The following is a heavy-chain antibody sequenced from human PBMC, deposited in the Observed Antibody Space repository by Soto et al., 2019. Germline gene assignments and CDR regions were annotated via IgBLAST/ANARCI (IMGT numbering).Heavy chain of an antibody. D-gene: IGHD4-17*01. J-gene: IGHJ4*02. CDR2: ISAYNGNT. CDR3: ARGRLYGDYSPSYFDY. V-gene: IGHV1-18*01. Sequence: ASVKVSCKASGYTFTSYGISWVRQAPGQGLEWMGWISAYNGNTNYAQKLQGRVTMTTDTSTSTAYMELRSPRSDDTAVYYCARGRLYGDYSPSYFDYWGQGTLVTVSS. CDR1: GYTFTSYG.